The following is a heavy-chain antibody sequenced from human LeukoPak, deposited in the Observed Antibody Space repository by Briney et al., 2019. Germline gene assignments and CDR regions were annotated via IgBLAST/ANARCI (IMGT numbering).Heavy chain of an antibody. J-gene: IGHJ4*02. CDR1: GFTFSSCA. D-gene: IGHD3/OR15-3a*01. CDR3: ARDRGGGLEMYYFDY. CDR2: ISYDGSNK. Sequence: PGRSLRLSCAASGFTFSSCAMHWVRQAPGKGLEWAAVISYDGSNKYYADSVKGRFTISRDNSKNTLYLRMNSLRAEDTAVYYCARDRGGGLEMYYFDYWGQGTLVTVSS. V-gene: IGHV3-30-3*01.